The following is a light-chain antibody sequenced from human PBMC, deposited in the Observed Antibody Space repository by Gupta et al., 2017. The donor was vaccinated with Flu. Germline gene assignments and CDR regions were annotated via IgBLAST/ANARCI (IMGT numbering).Light chain of an antibody. J-gene: IGLJ3*02. V-gene: IGLV10-54*04. CDR1: SNNVGIQG. CDR2: RNN. Sequence: ATITCTGNSNNVGIQGSASLQQHQAPPPTLLSYRNNNRPSGISEKFSASRSGTTASLTIPGLQSDDEADYYCSAWDTSLSALVVGGGTKLTVL. CDR3: SAWDTSLSALV.